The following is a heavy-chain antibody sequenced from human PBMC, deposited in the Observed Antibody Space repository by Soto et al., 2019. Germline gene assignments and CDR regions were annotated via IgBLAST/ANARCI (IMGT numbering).Heavy chain of an antibody. CDR2: ISSSSSYI. Sequence: GGSLRLSCAASGFTFSSYSMNWVRQAPGKGLEWVSSISSSSSYIYYADSVKGRFTIPRDNAKNSLYLQMNSLRAEDTAVYYCAYAGETPYDAFDIWGQGTMVTVSS. D-gene: IGHD2-21*01. CDR1: GFTFSSYS. J-gene: IGHJ3*02. V-gene: IGHV3-21*01. CDR3: AYAGETPYDAFDI.